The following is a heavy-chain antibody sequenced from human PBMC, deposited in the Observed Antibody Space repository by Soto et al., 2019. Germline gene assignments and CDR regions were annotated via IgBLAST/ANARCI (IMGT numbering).Heavy chain of an antibody. CDR1: GGSISSGGYS. J-gene: IGHJ5*02. CDR3: VRVPGP. Sequence: PSETLSLTCVVSGGSISSGGYSWSWIRQPPGKGLEWIVYIYHSGSTYYNPSLKSRVTISVDRSKNQFSLKLSSVTAADTAVYYCVRVPGPWGQGTLVTVSS. V-gene: IGHV4-30-2*01. CDR2: IYHSGST.